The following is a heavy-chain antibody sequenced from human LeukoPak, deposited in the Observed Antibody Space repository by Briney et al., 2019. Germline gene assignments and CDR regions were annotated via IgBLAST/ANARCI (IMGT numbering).Heavy chain of an antibody. Sequence: GGSLRLSCAASGFTFSSYAMHWVRQAPGKGLEWVAVISYDGSNKYYADSVKGRFTISRDNPKNTLYLQMNSLRAEDTAVYYCARFAGTGSGSYYPPYYYYGMDVWGKGTTVTVSS. CDR1: GFTFSSYA. CDR2: ISYDGSNK. V-gene: IGHV3-30*04. J-gene: IGHJ6*04. D-gene: IGHD3-10*01. CDR3: ARFAGTGSGSYYPPYYYYGMDV.